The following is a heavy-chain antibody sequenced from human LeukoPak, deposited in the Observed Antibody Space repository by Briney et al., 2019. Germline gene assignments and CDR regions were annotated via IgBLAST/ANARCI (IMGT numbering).Heavy chain of an antibody. Sequence: GGSLRLSCAASGFTFSSYAMSWVRQAPGKGLEWVSAISGSGGSTYYADSVKGRFTISRDNSKNTLYLQMNSLRAEDTAVYYCAKDPAKQRFPAYYFDYWGQGTLVTVSS. CDR3: AKDPAKQRFPAYYFDY. CDR1: GFTFSSYA. V-gene: IGHV3-23*01. CDR2: ISGSGGST. J-gene: IGHJ4*02. D-gene: IGHD3-3*01.